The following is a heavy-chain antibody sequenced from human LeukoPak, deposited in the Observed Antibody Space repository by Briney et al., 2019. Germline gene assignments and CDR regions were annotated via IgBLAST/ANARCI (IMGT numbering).Heavy chain of an antibody. J-gene: IGHJ5*02. Sequence: AGGSLRLSCAASGFTFSRHGMHWVRQAPGKGLEWVAFIRYDGSDKYYADSVKGRFTISRDNAKNSLYLQMNSLRAEDTAVYYCARGFYTYDQWGQGTLVTVSS. CDR1: GFTFSRHG. D-gene: IGHD5-24*01. CDR3: ARGFYTYDQ. V-gene: IGHV3-30*02. CDR2: IRYDGSDK.